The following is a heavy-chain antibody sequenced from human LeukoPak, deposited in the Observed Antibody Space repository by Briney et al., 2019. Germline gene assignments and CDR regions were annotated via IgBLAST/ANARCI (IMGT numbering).Heavy chain of an antibody. CDR1: GGSFSGYY. CDR3: ARGGYCTNGVCYNLYYYYYGMDV. D-gene: IGHD2-8*01. Sequence: PSVTLSLTCAVYGGSFSGYYWSWIRQPPGKGLEWIGEINHSGSTNYNPSLKSRVTISVDTSKNQFSLKLSSVTAADTAVYYCARGGYCTNGVCYNLYYYYYGMDVWGQGTTVTVSS. V-gene: IGHV4-34*01. CDR2: INHSGST. J-gene: IGHJ6*02.